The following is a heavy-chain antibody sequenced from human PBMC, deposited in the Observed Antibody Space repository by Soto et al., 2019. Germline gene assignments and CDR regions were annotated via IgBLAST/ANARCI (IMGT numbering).Heavy chain of an antibody. CDR2: IYYSGST. CDR1: GGSISSYY. V-gene: IGHV4-59*12. Sequence: NPSETLSLTCTVSGGSISSYYWSWIRQPPGKGLEWIGYIYYSGSTNYNPSLKSRVTISVDTSKNQFSLKLSSVTAADTAVYYCAREVREIYVPYSYGWGNWFDPWGQGTLVTVSS. CDR3: AREVREIYVPYSYGWGNWFDP. J-gene: IGHJ5*02. D-gene: IGHD5-18*01.